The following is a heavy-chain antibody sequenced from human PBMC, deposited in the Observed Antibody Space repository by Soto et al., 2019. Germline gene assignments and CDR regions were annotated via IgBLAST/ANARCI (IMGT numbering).Heavy chain of an antibody. CDR1: GFTFGSYW. CDR3: ARGVADSYGLGT. CDR2: INSDGTRT. D-gene: IGHD5-18*01. J-gene: IGHJ5*02. V-gene: IGHV3-74*01. Sequence: GGSLRLSCAASGFTFGSYWMHWVRQAPGKGLVWVSHINSDGTRTIYADSVKGRFTISRDNAKNTLYLQMNSLRAEDTAVYYCARGVADSYGLGTWGQGILVTVSS.